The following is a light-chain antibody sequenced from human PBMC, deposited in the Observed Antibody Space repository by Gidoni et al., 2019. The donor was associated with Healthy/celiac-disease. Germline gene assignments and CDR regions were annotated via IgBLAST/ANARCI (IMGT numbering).Light chain of an antibody. CDR3: QQLKSYPLT. CDR2: AAS. Sequence: DIQLTQSPSFLAASVGDRVTITCRASQGISSYLAWYQQQPGKAPKVLIFAASTLQRGVPSRFSGSGSRTEFSLTISSLQPEDFVTYYCQQLKSYPLTFGGGTKVEIK. V-gene: IGKV1-9*01. J-gene: IGKJ4*01. CDR1: QGISSY.